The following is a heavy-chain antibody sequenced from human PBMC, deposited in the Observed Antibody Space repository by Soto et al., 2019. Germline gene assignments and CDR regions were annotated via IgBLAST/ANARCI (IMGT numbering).Heavy chain of an antibody. V-gene: IGHV4-59*01. J-gene: IGHJ5*02. Sequence: ETLSLTCTVSGGSISSYYWSWIRQPPGKGLEWIGYIYHSGSTNYNPSLKSRVTISLDTSKSQFSLKLSSVTAADTAVYFCARDSGPSGWFDPWGQGTLVTAPQ. CDR3: ARDSGPSGWFDP. CDR1: GGSISSYY. D-gene: IGHD1-26*01. CDR2: IYHSGST.